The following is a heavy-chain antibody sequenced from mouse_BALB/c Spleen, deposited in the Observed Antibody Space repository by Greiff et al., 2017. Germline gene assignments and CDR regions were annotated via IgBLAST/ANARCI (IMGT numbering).Heavy chain of an antibody. Sequence: EVQVVESGGGLVQPGGSRKLSCAASGFTFSSFGMHWVRQAPEKGLEWVAYISSGSSTIYYADTVKGRFTISRDNPKNTLFLQMTSLRSEDTAMYYCARSPSMITVYYAMDYWGQGTSVTVSS. CDR2: ISSGSSTI. D-gene: IGHD2-4*01. CDR3: ARSPSMITVYYAMDY. J-gene: IGHJ4*01. CDR1: GFTFSSFG. V-gene: IGHV5-17*02.